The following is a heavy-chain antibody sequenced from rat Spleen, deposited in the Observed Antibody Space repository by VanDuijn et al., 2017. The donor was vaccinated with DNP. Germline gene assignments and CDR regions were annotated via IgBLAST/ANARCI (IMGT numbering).Heavy chain of an antibody. V-gene: IGHV5-22*01. Sequence: EVQLVESGGGLVQPGRSMKLSCAASGFTFSHYYMAWVRQAPTKGLEWVAYIGSPAYAPYYTDSVKGRFTISRDNAKSTLYLQMNSLTSEDMATYYCTRPIYNNHGGFAYWGQGTLVTVSS. J-gene: IGHJ3*01. CDR3: TRPIYNNHGGFAY. CDR1: GFTFSHYY. D-gene: IGHD1-10*01. CDR2: IGSPAYAP.